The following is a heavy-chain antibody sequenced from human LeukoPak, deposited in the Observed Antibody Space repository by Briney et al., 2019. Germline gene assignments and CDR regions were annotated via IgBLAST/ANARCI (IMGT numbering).Heavy chain of an antibody. CDR3: AREHYDILGAGVGFPRFDY. CDR1: GYTFTSYG. Sequence: ASVKVSCKASGYTFTSYGISWVRQAPAQGLEWMGWISAYNGNTNYAQKLQGRVTMTTDTSTNTAYMELRSLSSDDTAVYYCAREHYDILGAGVGFPRFDYWGQGTLVTVSS. J-gene: IGHJ4*02. CDR2: ISAYNGNT. V-gene: IGHV1-18*01. D-gene: IGHD3-9*01.